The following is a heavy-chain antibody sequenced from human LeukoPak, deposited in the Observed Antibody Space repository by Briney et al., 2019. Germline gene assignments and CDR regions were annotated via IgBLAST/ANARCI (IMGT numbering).Heavy chain of an antibody. CDR3: ARGVGGTVDY. V-gene: IGHV4-30-4*08. Sequence: SQTLSLTCTVSGGSISSGDYYWSWIRQPPGKGLEWIGYIYYSGSTYYNPSLKSRVTISVDTSKNQFSLKLRSLTSADTAVYYGARGVGGTVDYWGQGTLVIVSS. CDR2: IYYSGST. CDR1: GGSISSGDYY. J-gene: IGHJ4*02. D-gene: IGHD3-16*01.